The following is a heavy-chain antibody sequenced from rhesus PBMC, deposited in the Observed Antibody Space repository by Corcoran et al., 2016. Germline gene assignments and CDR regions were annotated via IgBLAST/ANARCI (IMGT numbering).Heavy chain of an antibody. V-gene: IGHV4-169*02. J-gene: IGHJ3*01. Sequence: QLQLQESGPGLVKPSETLSVTCAFAGGSISSSYWSWVRPAPGKGLGWIGYIYGSGSRTNYNPSLKSRVTLSVDTSKNQLSLKLSSVTAADTAVYYCARDLRGGSYFHAFDFWGQGLRVTVSS. D-gene: IGHD3-16*01. CDR2: IYGSGSRT. CDR1: GGSISSSY. CDR3: ARDLRGGSYFHAFDF.